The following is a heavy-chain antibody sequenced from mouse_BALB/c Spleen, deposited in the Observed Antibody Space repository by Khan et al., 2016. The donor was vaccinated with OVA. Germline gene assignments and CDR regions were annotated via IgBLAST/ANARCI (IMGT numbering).Heavy chain of an antibody. CDR2: INTYTGEP. CDR3: ARPPYFSYVMDN. CDR1: GHTFTKYG. Sequence: QIQLVQSGPELKKPGETVKISRKASGHTFTKYGMNWVKQAPGKSLKWMGWINTYTGEPTYADDFSGRFAFSLETSASTAYLQINNLKNEDTATYFCARPPYFSYVMDNWGQGTSVTVSS. J-gene: IGHJ4*01. V-gene: IGHV9-3-1*01. D-gene: IGHD2-10*01.